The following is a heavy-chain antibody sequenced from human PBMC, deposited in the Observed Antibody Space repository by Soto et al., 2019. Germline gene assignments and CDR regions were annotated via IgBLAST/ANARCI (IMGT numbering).Heavy chain of an antibody. Sequence: EVQLVESGGGLVKPGGSLRLSCAASGFTFSSYSMSWVRQAPGKGLEWVSAISSSSSDIYYADSVKSRVTISRDNAKNSLYLQMNSLRAEETAVYYCAIDLHTAACTSLFDYWGTGTLVTVSS. CDR2: ISSSSSDI. CDR1: GFTFSSYS. D-gene: IGHD6-13*01. CDR3: AIDLHTAACTSLFDY. J-gene: IGHJ4*01. V-gene: IGHV3-21*01.